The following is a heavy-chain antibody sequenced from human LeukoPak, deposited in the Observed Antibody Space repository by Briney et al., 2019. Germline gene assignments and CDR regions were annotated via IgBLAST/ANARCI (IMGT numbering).Heavy chain of an antibody. CDR1: GGSISSSNYY. CDR3: ARLANWNDVWSYYYYYYMDV. V-gene: IGHV4-39*01. Sequence: SETLSLTCIVSGGSISSSNYYWDWIRQPPGQGLEWIGSMSHSERTYYNPSLKSRLTIFVDTSKNQFSLKLSSVTAADTAVYYCARLANWNDVWSYYYYYYMDVWGKGTTVTISS. D-gene: IGHD1-20*01. CDR2: MSHSERT. J-gene: IGHJ6*03.